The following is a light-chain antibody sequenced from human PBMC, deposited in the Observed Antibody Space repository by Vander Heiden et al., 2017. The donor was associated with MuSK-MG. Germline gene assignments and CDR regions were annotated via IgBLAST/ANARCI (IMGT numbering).Light chain of an antibody. J-gene: IGKJ4*01. CDR3: QQYYDPPLT. Sequence: DNVATQSPDSLAVSLGERATINCKSSQSVLYSFNNKNYLAWYQQQPGQSPKLIYAGASTRECGVPGRFSGSGSGTDFTLTISSLQAEDVAVYYCQQYYDPPLTFGEGTKVEIK. CDR2: GAS. CDR1: QSVLYSFNNKNY. V-gene: IGKV4-1*01.